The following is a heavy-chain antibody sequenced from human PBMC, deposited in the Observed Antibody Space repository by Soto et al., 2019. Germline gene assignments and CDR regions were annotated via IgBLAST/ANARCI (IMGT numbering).Heavy chain of an antibody. J-gene: IGHJ6*02. CDR1: GGSISSYY. D-gene: IGHD6-13*01. CDR3: ARGGGIEATSITYYYYYGMDV. CDR2: IYYSGST. V-gene: IGHV4-59*01. Sequence: SETLSLTCTVSGGSISSYYWSWIRQPPGKGLEWIGYIYYSGSTNYNPSLKSRVTISVDTSRNQFSLKLSSVTAADTAVYYCARGGGIEATSITYYYYYGMDVWGQGTTVTVYS.